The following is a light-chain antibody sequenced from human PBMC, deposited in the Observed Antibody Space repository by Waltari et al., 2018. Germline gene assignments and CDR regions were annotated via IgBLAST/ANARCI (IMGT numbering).Light chain of an antibody. CDR2: KVR. CDR1: SSDVGGYNY. V-gene: IGLV2-14*01. CDR3: SSYTSNNTLV. J-gene: IGLJ2*01. Sequence: QSALTQPASVSGSPGQSITISCTGTSSDVGGYNYVSWYQHHPGKAPNLLIYKVRNRPSGVSNRFSASKSGNTASLTISGLQAEDEADYYCSSYTSNNTLVFGGGTKLTVL.